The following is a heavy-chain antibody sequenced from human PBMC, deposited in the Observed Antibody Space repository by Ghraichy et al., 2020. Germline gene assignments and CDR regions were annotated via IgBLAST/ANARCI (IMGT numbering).Heavy chain of an antibody. CDR1: GFTSNNYW. Sequence: GGSLRLSCAASGFTSNNYWMSWVRQAPGKGLEWVASIKEDGSEKYYVDSVKGRFTISRDNAKSSLYLQMNSLRAEDTAVYYCAREFGSGCCWYFDLWGRGTLVTVSS. J-gene: IGHJ2*01. CDR3: AREFGSGCCWYFDL. V-gene: IGHV3-7*01. CDR2: IKEDGSEK. D-gene: IGHD6-19*01.